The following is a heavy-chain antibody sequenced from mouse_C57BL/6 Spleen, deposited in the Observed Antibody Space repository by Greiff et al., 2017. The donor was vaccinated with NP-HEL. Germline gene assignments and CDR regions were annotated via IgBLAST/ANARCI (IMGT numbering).Heavy chain of an antibody. CDR1: GYTFTSYW. CDR2: IYPSDSET. J-gene: IGHJ1*03. CDR3: ARESPYYYGSSGYFDG. D-gene: IGHD1-1*01. V-gene: IGHV1-61*01. Sequence: QVQLKQPGAELVRPGSSVKLSCKASGYTFTSYWMDWVKQRPGQGLEWIGNIYPSDSETHYNQKFKDKATLTVDKSSGTAYMQLSSLTSEDSAVYYWARESPYYYGSSGYFDGWGTGTTVTVSS.